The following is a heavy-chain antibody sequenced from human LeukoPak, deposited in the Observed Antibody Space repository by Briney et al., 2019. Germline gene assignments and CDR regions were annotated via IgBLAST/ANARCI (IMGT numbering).Heavy chain of an antibody. J-gene: IGHJ2*01. D-gene: IGHD5-12*01. V-gene: IGHV4-59*08. CDR3: ARPVRLRNVKWYLDL. Sequence: KSSETLSLTCTVSGGSISSYYWSWIRQPPGKGLEWIGYIYYSGSTNYNTTNYNPSLTSRVTISLDASKNQFSLKLTSVTAADTAVYYCARPVRLRNVKWYLDLWGRGTLVTVSS. CDR1: GGSISSYY. CDR2: IYYSGSTNYNTT.